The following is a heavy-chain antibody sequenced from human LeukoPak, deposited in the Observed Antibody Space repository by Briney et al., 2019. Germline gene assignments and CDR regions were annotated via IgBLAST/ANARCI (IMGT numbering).Heavy chain of an antibody. V-gene: IGHV1-8*01. CDR2: MNPNSGNA. Sequence: ASVKVSCKASGYTFTNYDINWVRQATGQGLEWMGWMNPNSGNAGYAQKFQGRVTMTRNTSISTAYMELSSLRSEDTAVYYCARGSSCRTSCYRDFDYWGQGTLVTVSS. CDR1: GYTFTNYD. J-gene: IGHJ4*02. D-gene: IGHD2-2*02. CDR3: ARGSSCRTSCYRDFDY.